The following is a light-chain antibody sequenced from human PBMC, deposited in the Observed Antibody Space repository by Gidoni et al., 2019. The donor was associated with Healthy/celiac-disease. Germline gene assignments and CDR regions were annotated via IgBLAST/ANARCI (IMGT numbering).Light chain of an antibody. CDR2: GAS. CDR1: QSVSSSY. J-gene: IGKJ4*01. V-gene: IGKV3-20*01. Sequence: IVLTQYPGTLSLSPGERATLSCRASQSVSSSYLAWYQQKPGQAPRLLIYGASSRATGIPDRFSGSGSGTDFTLTISRLEPEDFAVYYCQQYGSPFGGGTKVEIK. CDR3: QQYGSP.